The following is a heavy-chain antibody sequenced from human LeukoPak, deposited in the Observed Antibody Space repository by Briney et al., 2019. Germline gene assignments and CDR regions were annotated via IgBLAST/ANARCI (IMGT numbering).Heavy chain of an antibody. V-gene: IGHV1-69*01. J-gene: IGHJ5*02. D-gene: IGHD2-2*01. CDR1: GGTFSSYA. CDR3: ARDGAWARYCSSTSCSDYNWFDP. Sequence: EASVNVSCTASGGTFSSYAISWVRQAPGQGLERMGGIIPIFGTANYAQKFQGRVTITADESTSTAYMELSSLRSEDTAVYYCARDGAWARYCSSTSCSDYNWFDPWGQGTLVTVSS. CDR2: IIPIFGTA.